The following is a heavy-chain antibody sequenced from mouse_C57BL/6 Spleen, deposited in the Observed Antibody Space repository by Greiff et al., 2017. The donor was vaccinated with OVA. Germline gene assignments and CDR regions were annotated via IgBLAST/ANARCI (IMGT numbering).Heavy chain of an antibody. CDR1: GYAFSSYW. J-gene: IGHJ2*01. CDR3: ARSWGSYYFDY. V-gene: IGHV1-80*01. Sequence: VQLKESGAELVKPGASVKISCKASGYAFSSYWMNWVKQRPGKGLEWIGQIYPGDGDTNYNGKFKGKATLTADKSSSTAYMQLSSLTSEDSAVYFCARSWGSYYFDYWGQGTTLTVSS. CDR2: IYPGDGDT.